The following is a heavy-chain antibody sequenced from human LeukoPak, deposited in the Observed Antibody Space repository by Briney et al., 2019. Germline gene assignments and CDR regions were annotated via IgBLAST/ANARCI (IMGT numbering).Heavy chain of an antibody. CDR2: IYYSGST. CDR3: ARLTDYYDSSGYSWVFDY. D-gene: IGHD3-22*01. V-gene: IGHV4-59*01. Sequence: SETLSLTCTVSGGSISSYYWSWIRQPPGKGLEWIGYIYYSGSTNYNPSLKSRVTISVDTSKNQFSLKLSSVTAADTAVYYCARLTDYYDSSGYSWVFDYWGQGTLVTVSS. CDR1: GGSISSYY. J-gene: IGHJ4*02.